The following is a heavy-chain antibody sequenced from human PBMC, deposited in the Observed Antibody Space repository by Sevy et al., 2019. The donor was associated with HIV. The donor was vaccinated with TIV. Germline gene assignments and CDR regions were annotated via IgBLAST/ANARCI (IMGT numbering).Heavy chain of an antibody. V-gene: IGHV3-23*01. CDR1: GFPFSSYA. CDR3: ATNPKWQWLVHFDY. CDR2: ISGSGGST. Sequence: GGSLRLSCAASGFPFSSYAMSWVRQAPGKGLEWVSAISGSGGSTYYEDSVKGRFTISRDNSKNTLYLQMNSLRAEDTAVYYCATNPKWQWLVHFDYWGQGTLVTVSS. D-gene: IGHD6-19*01. J-gene: IGHJ4*02.